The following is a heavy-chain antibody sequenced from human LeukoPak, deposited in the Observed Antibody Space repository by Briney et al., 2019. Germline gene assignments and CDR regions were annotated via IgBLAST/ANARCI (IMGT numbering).Heavy chain of an antibody. Sequence: SVKVSCKASGFTFTSSAMQWVRQARGQRLEWIGWIVVGSGNTNYAQKFQERVTITRDMSTSTAYMELSSLRSEDTAVYYCAADRYYYDSSGYYRAFDIWGQGTMVTVSS. CDR2: IVVGSGNT. CDR1: GFTFTSSA. CDR3: AADRYYYDSSGYYRAFDI. D-gene: IGHD3-22*01. V-gene: IGHV1-58*02. J-gene: IGHJ3*02.